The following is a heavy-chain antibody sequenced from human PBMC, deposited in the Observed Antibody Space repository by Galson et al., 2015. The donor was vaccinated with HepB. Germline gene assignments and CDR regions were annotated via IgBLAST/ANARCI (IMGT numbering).Heavy chain of an antibody. V-gene: IGHV3-9*01. CDR2: ISWNSGSI. D-gene: IGHD3-10*01. CDR3: AKSGADYYYYYMDV. J-gene: IGHJ6*03. Sequence: SLRLSCAASGFTFDDYAMHWVRQAPGKGLEWVSGISWNSGSIGYADSVKGRFTISRDNAKNSLYLQMNSLRAEDTALYYCAKSGADYYYYYMDVWGKGTTVTVSS. CDR1: GFTFDDYA.